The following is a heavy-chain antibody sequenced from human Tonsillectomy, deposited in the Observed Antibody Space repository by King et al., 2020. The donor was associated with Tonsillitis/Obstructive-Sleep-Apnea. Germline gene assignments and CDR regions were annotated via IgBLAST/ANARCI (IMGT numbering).Heavy chain of an antibody. CDR3: VKAPSIIVTTADAFNV. J-gene: IGHJ3*01. D-gene: IGHD3-16*01. Sequence: VQLVESGGGLVQPGGSLRLSCAASGFTFRNYDIYLVRQAPGKGLEYVSAFSSNGHITFHADFLKGRFTISRDNSKNMVYLLMSSLRAEDTAVYYCVKAPSIIVTTADAFNVWGQGTMVTGSS. CDR2: FSSNGHIT. CDR1: GFTFRNYD. V-gene: IGHV3-64D*06.